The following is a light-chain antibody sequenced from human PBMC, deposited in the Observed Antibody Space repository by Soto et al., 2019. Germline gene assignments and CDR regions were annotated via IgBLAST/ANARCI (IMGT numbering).Light chain of an antibody. V-gene: IGKV3-11*01. CDR1: QSVSSF. CDR3: QQRSNSWT. CDR2: DAS. Sequence: EIVLTQSPATLSLSPGERATLSCRASQSVSSFLAWYQHKPGQPPRLLIYDASTRATGIPARFSGSGSGTDFTLTISSLEPEDFAVYYCQQRSNSWTFGQGTKVEIK. J-gene: IGKJ1*01.